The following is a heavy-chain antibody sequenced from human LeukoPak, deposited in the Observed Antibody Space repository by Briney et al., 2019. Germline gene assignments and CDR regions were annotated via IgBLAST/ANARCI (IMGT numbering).Heavy chain of an antibody. J-gene: IGHJ6*02. D-gene: IGHD6-13*01. Sequence: GGSLRLSCAASGFTVNSNYMSWVRQAPGKGLEWVSLIYTGGSTYYADSVRGRFTISRDNSKNTLYLQMNSPRPEDTAIYYCARGFGKAAADVFGGYTMDVWGQGTRSPSP. CDR1: GFTVNSNY. CDR2: IYTGGST. V-gene: IGHV3-66*02. CDR3: ARGFGKAAADVFGGYTMDV.